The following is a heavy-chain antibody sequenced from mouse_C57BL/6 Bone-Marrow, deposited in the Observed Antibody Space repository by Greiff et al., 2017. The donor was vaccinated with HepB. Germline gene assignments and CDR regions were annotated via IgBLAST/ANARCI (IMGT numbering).Heavy chain of an antibody. D-gene: IGHD3-3*01. CDR1: GYTFTSYG. V-gene: IGHV1-81*01. J-gene: IGHJ4*01. CDR3: ARWLLDY. CDR2: IYPRSGNT. Sequence: VQVVESGAELARPVASVKLSCKASGYTFTSYGISGVKQRTGQGLEWIGEIYPRSGNTYYNEKFKGKATLTAEKSSSTAYMELRSLTSEDSAVYFCARWLLDYWGPGTSVTVST.